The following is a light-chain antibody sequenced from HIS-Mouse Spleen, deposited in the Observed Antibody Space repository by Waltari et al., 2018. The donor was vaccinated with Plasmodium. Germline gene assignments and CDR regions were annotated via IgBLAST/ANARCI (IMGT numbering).Light chain of an antibody. Sequence: DIQMNQSPSSLSASVGDRVTITCQASQDISNYLNWYQQKPGKVPKLLIYDASNLETGVPSRFSGSGSGTDFTFTISSLQPEDIATYYCQQYDNLPTFGQGTRLEIK. CDR1: QDISNY. V-gene: IGKV1-33*01. J-gene: IGKJ5*01. CDR3: QQYDNLPT. CDR2: DAS.